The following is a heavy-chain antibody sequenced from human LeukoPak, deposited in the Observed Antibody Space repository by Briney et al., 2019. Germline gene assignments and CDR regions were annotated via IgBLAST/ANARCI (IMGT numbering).Heavy chain of an antibody. V-gene: IGHV4-39*02. CDR3: ARDGYNPIDY. D-gene: IGHD5-24*01. Sequence: SETLSLTCTVSGRSISSSTYYWGWIRQSRGKVLEWIGNIYYSGSTYYSPSLKIRVTISVDTSKNQFSLKLRSVTAADTAVYSCARDGYNPIDYWGQGTLVTVSS. CDR1: GRSISSSTYY. J-gene: IGHJ4*02. CDR2: IYYSGST.